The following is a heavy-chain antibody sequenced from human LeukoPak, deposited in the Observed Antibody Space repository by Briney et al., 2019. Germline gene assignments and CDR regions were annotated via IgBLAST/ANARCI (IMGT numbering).Heavy chain of an antibody. J-gene: IGHJ4*02. CDR3: ARVHDTTGYYHYFDS. CDR1: GFTFSTYP. Sequence: GGSLRLSCEASGFTFSTYPMHWVRQAPDKGLEWVAMISYHGSNEYYADSVKGRFTISRDNSKNTLYLRMNNPRVEDTAIYYCARVHDTTGYYHYFDSWGQGTLVTVSS. CDR2: ISYHGSNE. V-gene: IGHV3-30*04. D-gene: IGHD3-9*01.